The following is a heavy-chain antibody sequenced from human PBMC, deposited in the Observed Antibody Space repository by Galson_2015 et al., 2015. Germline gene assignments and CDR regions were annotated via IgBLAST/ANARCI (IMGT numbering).Heavy chain of an antibody. D-gene: IGHD7-27*01. CDR2: IYHSGST. J-gene: IGHJ6*03. Sequence: SETLSLTCAVSGGSISSSNWWSWVRQPPGKGLEWIGEIYHSGSTNYNPSLKSRVTISVDKSKNQFSLKLSSVTAADTAVYYCARQTGAYYYYYYMDVWGKGTTVTVSS. CDR3: ARQTGAYYYYYYMDV. CDR1: GGSISSSNW. V-gene: IGHV4-4*02.